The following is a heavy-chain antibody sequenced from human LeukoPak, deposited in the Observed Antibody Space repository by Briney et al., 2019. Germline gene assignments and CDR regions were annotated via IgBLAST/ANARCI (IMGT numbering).Heavy chain of an antibody. D-gene: IGHD6-13*01. Sequence: SETLSLTCTVSGGSISSNYWNWIRQPPGKGLEWIANIYYSGSTNYNPSLKIRVTISVDTAKNQFSLKLSSVTVADTAVYYCARTLAAAGRYNWFDPWGQGTLVTVSS. CDR2: IYYSGST. J-gene: IGHJ5*02. V-gene: IGHV4-59*08. CDR3: ARTLAAAGRYNWFDP. CDR1: GGSISSNY.